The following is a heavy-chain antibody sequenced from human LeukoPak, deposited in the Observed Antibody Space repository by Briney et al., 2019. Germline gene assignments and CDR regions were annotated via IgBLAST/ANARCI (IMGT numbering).Heavy chain of an antibody. CDR2: IYYSGST. V-gene: IGHV4-59*01. D-gene: IGHD5-24*01. J-gene: IGHJ4*02. Sequence: PSETLSLTCTVSGGSISSYYWSWIRQPPGKGLEWIGYIYYSGSTNYNPSLKSRVTISVDTSKNQFSLKLSSVTAADTAVYYCARAAREMATTPDFDYWGQGTLVTISS. CDR3: ARAAREMATTPDFDY. CDR1: GGSISSYY.